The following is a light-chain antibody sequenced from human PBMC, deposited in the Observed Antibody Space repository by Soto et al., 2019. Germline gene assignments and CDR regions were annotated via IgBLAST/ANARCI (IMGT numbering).Light chain of an antibody. V-gene: IGLV2-14*01. CDR1: SSDVGGYNY. CDR2: EVS. Sequence: QSALTRPASVSGSPGQSITISCTGTSSDVGGYNYVSWYQQHSGKAPKLIIYEVSNRPSGVSNRFSGSKSGNTASLTISGLQAEDEADYYCSSYTTTNTYVFGTGTKVTVL. CDR3: SSYTTTNTYV. J-gene: IGLJ1*01.